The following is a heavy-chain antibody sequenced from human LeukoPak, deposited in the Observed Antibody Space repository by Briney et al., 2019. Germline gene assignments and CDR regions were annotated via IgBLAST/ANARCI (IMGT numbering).Heavy chain of an antibody. CDR1: GFTFSSTA. V-gene: IGHV1-58*02. Sequence: GTSVKVSCKASGFTFSSTAMQWVRQARGQRLEWIGWIVVGSGNTNYAQKFQERVTITRDMSTSTAYMELSSLRSEDAAVYYCARLADCSSSSCRSFDYWGQGTLVTVSS. CDR2: IVVGSGNT. CDR3: ARLADCSSSSCRSFDY. D-gene: IGHD2-2*01. J-gene: IGHJ4*02.